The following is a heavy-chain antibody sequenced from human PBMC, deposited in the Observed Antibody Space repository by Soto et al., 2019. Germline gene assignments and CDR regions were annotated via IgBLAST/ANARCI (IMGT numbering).Heavy chain of an antibody. J-gene: IGHJ3*02. CDR2: ISAYNGNT. Sequence: GASVKVSCKASGYTFTSYGISWVRQAPGQGLEWMGWISAYNGNTNYAQKLQGRVTMTTDTSTSTAYMELRSLRSDDTAVYYCARVYTVLMVYASDDAFDIWGQGTMVTVSS. D-gene: IGHD2-8*01. V-gene: IGHV1-18*01. CDR3: ARVYTVLMVYASDDAFDI. CDR1: GYTFTSYG.